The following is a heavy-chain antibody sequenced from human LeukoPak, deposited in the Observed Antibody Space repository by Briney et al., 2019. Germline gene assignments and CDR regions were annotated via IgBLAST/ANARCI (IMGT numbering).Heavy chain of an antibody. V-gene: IGHV3-23*01. Sequence: GRSLRLSCVATGFSFGTSDMSCVRQPPEKRLEWVSSTISSGDSSQYADSVKGRFTISRDNSEHTLYLQMDSLRAEDTAVYFCAHCMNRLGFQDWGQGTLATVSS. CDR3: AHCMNRLGFQD. D-gene: IGHD2-8*01. CDR1: GFSFGTSD. CDR2: TISSGDSS. J-gene: IGHJ1*01.